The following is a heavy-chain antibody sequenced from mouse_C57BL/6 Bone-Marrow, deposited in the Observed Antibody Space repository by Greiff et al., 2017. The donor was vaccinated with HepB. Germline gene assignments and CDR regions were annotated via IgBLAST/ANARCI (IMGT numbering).Heavy chain of an antibody. CDR1: GYTFTSYW. J-gene: IGHJ3*01. CDR2: IHPNSGST. CDR3: AIEGYGGNTY. Sequence: QVQLQQPGAELVKPGASVKLSCKASGYTFTSYWMHWVKQRPGQGLEWIGMIHPNSGSTNYNEKFKGKATLTVDKSSSTAYMQLSSLTSEDSAVYYCAIEGYGGNTYWGQGTLVTVSA. D-gene: IGHD1-1*02. V-gene: IGHV1-64*01.